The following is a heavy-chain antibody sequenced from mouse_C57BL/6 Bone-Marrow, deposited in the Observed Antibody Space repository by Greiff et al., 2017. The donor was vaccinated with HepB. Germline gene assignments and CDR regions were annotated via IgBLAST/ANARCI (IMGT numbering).Heavy chain of an antibody. CDR3: ASHWDFWFAY. CDR2: IYPRSGNT. J-gene: IGHJ3*01. V-gene: IGHV1-81*01. D-gene: IGHD4-1*01. Sequence: VQLQESGAELARPGASVKLSCKASGYTFTSYGISWVKQRTGQGLEWIGEIYPRSGNTYYNEKFKGKATLTADKSSSTAYMELRSLTSEDSAVYFCASHWDFWFAYWGQGTLVTVSA. CDR1: GYTFTSYG.